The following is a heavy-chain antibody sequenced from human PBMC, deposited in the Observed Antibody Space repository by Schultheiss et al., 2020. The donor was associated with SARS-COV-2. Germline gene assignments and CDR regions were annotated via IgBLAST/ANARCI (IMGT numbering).Heavy chain of an antibody. CDR2: ISYDGSNK. J-gene: IGHJ4*02. CDR3: AGDLRYFDWLFPFDY. CDR1: GFTFSSYA. V-gene: IGHV3-30*04. Sequence: GGSLRLSCAASGFTFSSYAMHWVRQAPGKGLEWVAVISYDGSNKYYADSVKGRFTISRDNSKNTLYLQMNSLRAEDTAVYYCAGDLRYFDWLFPFDYWGQGTLVTVSS. D-gene: IGHD3-9*01.